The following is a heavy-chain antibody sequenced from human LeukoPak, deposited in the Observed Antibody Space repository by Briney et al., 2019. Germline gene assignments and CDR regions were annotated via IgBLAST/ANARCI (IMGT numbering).Heavy chain of an antibody. V-gene: IGHV4-39*01. CDR2: IYYSGST. J-gene: IGHJ6*03. CDR1: SASISSSTYY. CDR3: ARPPNYYYYMDV. Sequence: ASETLSLTCTVSSASISSSTYYWGWIRQPPEKGLEWIGTIYYSGSTYYNPSLKSRVTISIDTSNNQFSLKLTSVTAADTAVYYCARPPNYYYYMDVWGKGTTVTVSS.